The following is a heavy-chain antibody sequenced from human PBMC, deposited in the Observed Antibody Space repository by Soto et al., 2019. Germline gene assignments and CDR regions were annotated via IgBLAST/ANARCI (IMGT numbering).Heavy chain of an antibody. J-gene: IGHJ6*03. CDR2: IXSSSSYI. Sequence: EVQLVESGGGLVKPGGSLRLSCAASGFTFSSYSMNWVRQAPGKGLEWVSSIXSSSSYIYYADSVKGRFTISRDNAKXXXXXXXXXXXXXXXXXXXXXXXXXXXXXXXXXXXXXYMDVWGKGTTVTVSS. CDR1: GFTFSSYS. CDR3: XXXXXXXXXXXXXXXXXYMDV. V-gene: IGHV3-21*01.